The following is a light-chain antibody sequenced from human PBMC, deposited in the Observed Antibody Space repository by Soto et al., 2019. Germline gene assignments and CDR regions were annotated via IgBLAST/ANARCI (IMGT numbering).Light chain of an antibody. CDR1: QDVRNH. CDR3: QQYDKLPIA. V-gene: IGKV1-33*01. CDR2: DAS. Sequence: DIQMTQSPSSLSASVGDSVTITCQASQDVRNHLNWYQHKPGKAPTLLISDASSLERGVPSRFSGSGSGTDFTFTIRRLQPEDIATYYCQQYDKLPIAFGQGTKL. J-gene: IGKJ2*01.